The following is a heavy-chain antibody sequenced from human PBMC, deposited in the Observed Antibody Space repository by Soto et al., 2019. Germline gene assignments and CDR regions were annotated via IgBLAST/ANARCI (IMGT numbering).Heavy chain of an antibody. CDR1: GVSFSGYY. D-gene: IGHD3-10*01. CDR2: IDHSGST. Sequence: SETLSLTCAVYGVSFSGYYWSWIRQPPGKGLEWIGEIDHSGSTNYNPSLKSRVTISVDTSKNQFSLKLSSVTAADTAVYYCARERRITMVRGVIKNAKNYYYYMDVWGKGTTVTVSS. J-gene: IGHJ6*03. V-gene: IGHV4-34*01. CDR3: ARERRITMVRGVIKNAKNYYYYMDV.